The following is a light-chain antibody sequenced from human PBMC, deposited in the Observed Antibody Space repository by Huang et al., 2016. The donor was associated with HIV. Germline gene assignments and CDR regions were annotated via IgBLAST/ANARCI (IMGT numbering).Light chain of an antibody. CDR2: AGT. J-gene: IGKJ4*01. Sequence: IQVPQSPSSLSASVGGRVTITCRTSQSSSSHLSWYQLKPGKGPKLLISAGTVLQSGVPSRFTGSGSGTDFTLTINSLQPEDFATYYCQQSESAPVTFGGGTRVEVK. CDR1: QSSSSH. CDR3: QQSESAPVT. V-gene: IGKV1-39*01.